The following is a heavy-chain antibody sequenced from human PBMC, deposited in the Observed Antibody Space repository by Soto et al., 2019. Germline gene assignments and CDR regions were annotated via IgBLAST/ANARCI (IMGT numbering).Heavy chain of an antibody. Sequence: GESLKISCKGSGYSFTSYWIGCVRQMPGKGLEWMVIIYPGDSDTRYSPSFQGHVTISADKSISTAYLQWSSLKASDTAMYYCSRQVLQAPHYGMDFWGRGTTVNVSS. D-gene: IGHD2-15*01. V-gene: IGHV5-51*01. J-gene: IGHJ6*02. CDR3: SRQVLQAPHYGMDF. CDR2: IYPGDSDT. CDR1: GYSFTSYW.